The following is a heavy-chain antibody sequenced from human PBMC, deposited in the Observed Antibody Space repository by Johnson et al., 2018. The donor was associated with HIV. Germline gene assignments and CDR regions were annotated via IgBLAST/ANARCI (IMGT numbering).Heavy chain of an antibody. CDR3: ARAGWHFDI. D-gene: IGHD5-24*01. CDR1: GFTFSNAW. CDR2: ITSKTDGGTT. Sequence: VQLVESGGGLVKPGGSLRLSCAASGFTFSNAWMSWVRQAPGKGLEWVGRITSKTDGGTTDYAAPVTGRFTISRDDSKNTLYLQMNSLRAEDTAVYYCARAGWHFDIWGQGTMVTVSS. V-gene: IGHV3-15*01. J-gene: IGHJ3*02.